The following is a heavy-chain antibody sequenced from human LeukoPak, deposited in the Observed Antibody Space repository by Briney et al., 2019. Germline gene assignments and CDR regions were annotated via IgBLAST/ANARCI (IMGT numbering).Heavy chain of an antibody. CDR2: ITSTSNHI. Sequence: GGSLRLSCVASGFSFTTYDMNWVRQAPGKGLEWVSSITSTSNHINYADSVKGRFTTSRDSANNSLYLQMNSLRAEDTAVYYCARVYSANGYGSGYYDYWGQGTLVTVSS. V-gene: IGHV3-21*01. D-gene: IGHD3-10*01. CDR3: ARVYSANGYGSGYYDY. J-gene: IGHJ4*02. CDR1: GFSFTTYD.